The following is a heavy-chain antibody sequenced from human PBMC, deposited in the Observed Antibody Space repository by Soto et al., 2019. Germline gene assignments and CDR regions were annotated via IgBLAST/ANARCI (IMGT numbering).Heavy chain of an antibody. J-gene: IGHJ4*02. Sequence: GGSLRLSCAVSGFPVSNNYMTWVRQAPGKGLEWVSVIYSGGSTHYADSVKGRSTISRDNSENMLHLQMDSLRAEDTAVYYCVKGVAHNDNYIPFEYWGQGTLVTVSS. V-gene: IGHV3-53*01. CDR2: IYSGGST. CDR1: GFPVSNNY. D-gene: IGHD1-1*01. CDR3: VKGVAHNDNYIPFEY.